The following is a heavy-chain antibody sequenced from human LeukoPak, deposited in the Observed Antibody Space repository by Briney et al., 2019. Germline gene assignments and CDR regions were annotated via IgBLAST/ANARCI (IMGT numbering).Heavy chain of an antibody. D-gene: IGHD1-14*01. CDR3: ARGTRKFDY. J-gene: IGHJ4*02. Sequence: GGSLRLSCAASGFTFSSYWMSWVRQAPGKGLEWVSTFSGSGGSTHYADSVKGRFTISRDNSKNTLYLQMNSLRAEDTAVYYCARGTRKFDYWGQGTLVTVSS. CDR2: FSGSGGST. CDR1: GFTFSSYW. V-gene: IGHV3-23*01.